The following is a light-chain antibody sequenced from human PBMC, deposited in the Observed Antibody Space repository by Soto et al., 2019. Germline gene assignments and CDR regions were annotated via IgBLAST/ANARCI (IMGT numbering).Light chain of an antibody. CDR2: KFS. CDR1: QSLAYIDGNTY. V-gene: IGKV2-30*01. CDR3: MQGTHWPPYT. Sequence: EVVMTQSPLSLPVTLGQPASISCRSSQSLAYIDGNTYLSWFQQRPGQSPRRLIYKFSNRESGGPDRFSGSGSGTDFTLKISRVEAEDVGVYYCMQGTHWPPYTFGQGTKLEIK. J-gene: IGKJ2*01.